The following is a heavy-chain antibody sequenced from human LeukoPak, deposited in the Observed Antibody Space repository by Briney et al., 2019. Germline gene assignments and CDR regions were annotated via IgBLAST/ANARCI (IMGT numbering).Heavy chain of an antibody. CDR2: INHSRST. CDR1: GGSFSGYY. CDR3: ARVPSLQWFGAPGDAFDI. Sequence: PSETLSLTCAVYGGSFSGYYWSWIRQPPGKGLEWIGEINHSRSTTYNPSLKSRVTISVDTSKNQFSLKLSSVTAADTAVYYCARVPSLQWFGAPGDAFDIWGQGTMVTVSS. J-gene: IGHJ3*02. D-gene: IGHD3-10*01. V-gene: IGHV4-34*01.